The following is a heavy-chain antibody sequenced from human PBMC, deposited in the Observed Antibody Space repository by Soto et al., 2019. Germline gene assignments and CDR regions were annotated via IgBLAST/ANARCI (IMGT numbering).Heavy chain of an antibody. J-gene: IGHJ6*02. CDR3: ACTVSNYYFYGMEV. V-gene: IGHV1-69*12. CDR2: IIPIFGTA. CDR1: GGTFSSYA. D-gene: IGHD4-4*01. Sequence: QVQLVQSGAEVKKPGSSVKVSCKASGGTFSSYAISWVRQAPGQGLEWMGGIIPIFGTADYAQKFQGRVTITADESTSTAYMDLSSLRSKDTAVYYFACTVSNYYFYGMEVWGQGTTVTVSS.